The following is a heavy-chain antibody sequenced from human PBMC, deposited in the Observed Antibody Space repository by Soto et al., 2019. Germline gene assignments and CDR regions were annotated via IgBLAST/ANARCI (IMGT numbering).Heavy chain of an antibody. CDR2: IYYSGST. V-gene: IGHV4-31*03. CDR3: ARGNQQLYYDY. CDR1: GGSISSGGYY. Sequence: SETLSLTCTVSGGSISSGGYYWSWIRQHPGKGLEWIGYIYYSGSTYYNPSLKSRVTISVDTSKNQFSLKLSSVTAADTAVYYCARGNQQLYYDYWGQGTLVTVSS. D-gene: IGHD6-13*01. J-gene: IGHJ4*02.